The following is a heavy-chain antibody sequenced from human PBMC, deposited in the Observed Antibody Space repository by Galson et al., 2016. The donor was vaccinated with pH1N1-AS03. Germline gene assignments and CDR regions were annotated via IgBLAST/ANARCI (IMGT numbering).Heavy chain of an antibody. CDR2: IIPIFGTA. Sequence: SVKVFCKASGGTFSSYGITWVRQAPGQGLEWMGGIIPIFGTANYAQKFQGRVTITADESTSTAYMELSNLRSEDTAVYYCARDKDDFWSGYSEYWGQGTLVTVSS. V-gene: IGHV1-69*13. CDR3: ARDKDDFWSGYSEY. J-gene: IGHJ4*02. CDR1: GGTFSSYG. D-gene: IGHD3-3*01.